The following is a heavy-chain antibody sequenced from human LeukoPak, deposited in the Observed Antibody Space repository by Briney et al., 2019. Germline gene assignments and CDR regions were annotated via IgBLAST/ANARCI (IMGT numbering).Heavy chain of an antibody. CDR1: GGTFSSYA. CDR3: ARARLVATLGGGLDY. CDR2: INPNSGGT. J-gene: IGHJ4*02. V-gene: IGHV1-2*02. Sequence: ASVKVSCKASGGTFSSYAISWVRQAPGQGLEWMGWINPNSGGTNYAQKFQGRVTMTRDTSISTAYMELSRLRSDDTAVYYCARARLVATLGGGLDYWGQGTLVTVSS. D-gene: IGHD5-12*01.